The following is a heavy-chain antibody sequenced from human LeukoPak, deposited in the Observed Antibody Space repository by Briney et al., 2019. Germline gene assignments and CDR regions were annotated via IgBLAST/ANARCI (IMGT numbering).Heavy chain of an antibody. J-gene: IGHJ4*02. CDR1: GGSISSSSYY. V-gene: IGHV4-39*01. D-gene: IGHD3-22*01. CDR2: IYYSGST. CDR3: ARQRGDSSGYYFNY. Sequence: KSSETLSLTCTVSGGSISSSSYYWGWIRQPPGKGPEWIGSIYYSGSTYYNPSLKSRVTISVDTSKNQFSLKLSSVTAADTAVYYCARQRGDSSGYYFNYWGQGTLVTVSS.